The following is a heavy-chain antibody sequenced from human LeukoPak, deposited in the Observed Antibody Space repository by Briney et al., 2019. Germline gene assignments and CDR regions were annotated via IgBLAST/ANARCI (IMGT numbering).Heavy chain of an antibody. CDR2: INQSGVA. V-gene: IGHV4-34*01. Sequence: SEPLSLTCAVYGGSLSGYYWTWIRQPPGKGLEWIGEINQSGVANHNPSLKSRLTISVDTSKNQFSLNLNSVTAADTAMYYCARGPAVASRGLSVWGQGSLVTVSS. D-gene: IGHD6-19*01. CDR3: ARGPAVASRGLSV. CDR1: GGSLSGYY. J-gene: IGHJ4*02.